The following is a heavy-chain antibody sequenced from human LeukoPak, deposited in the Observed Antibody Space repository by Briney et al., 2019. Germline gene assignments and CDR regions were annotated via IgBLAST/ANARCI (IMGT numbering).Heavy chain of an antibody. D-gene: IGHD1-7*01. CDR2: INPNSGGT. Sequence: ASVKVSRKASGYTFTGYYMHWVRQAPGQGLEWMGWINPNSGGTNYAQKFQGRVTMTRDTSISTAYMELSRLRSDDTAVYYCARDTGTTVLDAFDIWGQGTMVTVSS. CDR1: GYTFTGYY. J-gene: IGHJ3*02. V-gene: IGHV1-2*02. CDR3: ARDTGTTVLDAFDI.